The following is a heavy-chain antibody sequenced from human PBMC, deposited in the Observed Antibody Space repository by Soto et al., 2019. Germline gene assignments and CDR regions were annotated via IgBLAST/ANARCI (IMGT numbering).Heavy chain of an antibody. V-gene: IGHV1-58*01. J-gene: IGHJ3*02. CDR1: GFTFTSSA. D-gene: IGHD1-26*01. CDR3: AADGPKLSGNNGGLAFDI. Sequence: SLKVSCKASGFTFTSSAVQWVRQARGQRLEWIGWIVVGSGNTNYAQKFQERVTITRDMSTSTAYMELSSLRSEDTAVYYCAADGPKLSGNNGGLAFDIWGQGTMVTVS. CDR2: IVVGSGNT.